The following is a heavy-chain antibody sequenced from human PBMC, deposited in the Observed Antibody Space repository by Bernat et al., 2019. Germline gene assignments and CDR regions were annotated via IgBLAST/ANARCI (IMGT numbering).Heavy chain of an antibody. CDR3: ARWSRYSSGWDELDY. CDR1: GFTFRDHG. D-gene: IGHD6-19*01. CDR2: IWYDGSNE. J-gene: IGHJ4*02. Sequence: QVQLVESGGGVVQPGRSLRLSCAASGFTFRDHGMYWARQAPGKGLEWVALIWYDGSNENYADSVKGRFIISRDNSKNTLYLQMNSLRAEDTAVYYCARWSRYSSGWDELDYWGQGTLVTVSS. V-gene: IGHV3-33*01.